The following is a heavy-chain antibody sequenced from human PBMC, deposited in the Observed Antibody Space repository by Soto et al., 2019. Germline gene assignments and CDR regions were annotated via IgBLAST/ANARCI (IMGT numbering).Heavy chain of an antibody. Sequence: QVQLQESGPGLVKPSGTLSLTCAVSGDSVSSPYYWCWVRQPPGKGLEWIGEVFHTGTTSYNPSLRRRVPISMDQSINQVSLDINPVTAADTAVYYWARRAGWYAIHAWGPGSLVIVSS. V-gene: IGHV4-4*02. CDR3: ARRAGWYAIHA. CDR2: VFHTGTT. CDR1: GDSVSSPYY. D-gene: IGHD6-19*01. J-gene: IGHJ5*02.